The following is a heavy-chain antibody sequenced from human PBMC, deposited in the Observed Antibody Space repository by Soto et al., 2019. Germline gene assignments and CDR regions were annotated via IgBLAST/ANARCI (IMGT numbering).Heavy chain of an antibody. V-gene: IGHV1-69*02. J-gene: IGHJ5*02. D-gene: IGHD1-26*01. CDR1: GGTFSSYT. Sequence: GASVKVSCKASGGTFSSYTISWVRQAPGQGLEWMGRIIPILGIANYAQKFQGRVTMTEDTSTDTAYMELSSLRSEDTAVYYCATCIVGAPIWFDPWGQGTLVTVSS. CDR3: ATCIVGAPIWFDP. CDR2: IIPILGIA.